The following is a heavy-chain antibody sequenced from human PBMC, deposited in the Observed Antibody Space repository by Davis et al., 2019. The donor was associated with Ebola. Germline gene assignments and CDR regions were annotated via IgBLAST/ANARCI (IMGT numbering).Heavy chain of an antibody. CDR3: RSGGYYGSGSYDY. V-gene: IGHV1-69*13. CDR2: IIPIFGTA. CDR1: GGTFSSYA. J-gene: IGHJ4*02. Sequence: SVKVSCKASGGTFSSYAINWVRQAPGQGLEWMGGIIPIFGTANYAQKFQGRVTITADESTSTAYMELSSLRSEDTAVYYCRSGGYYGSGSYDYWGQGTLVTVSS. D-gene: IGHD3-10*01.